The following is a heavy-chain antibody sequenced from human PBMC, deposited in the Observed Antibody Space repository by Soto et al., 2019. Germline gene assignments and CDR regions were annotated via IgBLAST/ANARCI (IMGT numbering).Heavy chain of an antibody. D-gene: IGHD3-9*01. CDR2: ISSSSSYT. V-gene: IGHV3-11*05. CDR1: GFTFSDYY. J-gene: IGHJ6*02. CDR3: ARDALYYDILTGYYLGPEYYYYGMDV. Sequence: GSLRLSCAASGFTFSDYYMSWIRQAPGKGLEWVSYISSSSSYTNYADSVKGRFTISRDNAKNSLYLQMNSLRAEDTAVYYCARDALYYDILTGYYLGPEYYYYGMDVWGQGTTVTVSS.